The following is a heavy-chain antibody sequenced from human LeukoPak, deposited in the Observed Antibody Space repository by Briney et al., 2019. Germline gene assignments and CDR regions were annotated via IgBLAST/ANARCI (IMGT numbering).Heavy chain of an antibody. CDR3: ARDPWTGIFFDY. J-gene: IGHJ4*02. V-gene: IGHV3-30-3*01. D-gene: IGHD3/OR15-3a*01. CDR1: GFTFGSYA. Sequence: GGSLRLSFAASGFTFGSYAMHWVRQAPGKGLEWVAVISYDGSNKYYADSVKGRFTISRDNSKNTLYLQMNSLRAEDTAVYYCARDPWTGIFFDYWGQGTLVTVSS. CDR2: ISYDGSNK.